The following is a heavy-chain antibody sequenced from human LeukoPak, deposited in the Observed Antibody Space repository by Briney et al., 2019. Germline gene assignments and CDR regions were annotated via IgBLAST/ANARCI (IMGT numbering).Heavy chain of an antibody. V-gene: IGHV4-61*02. CDR3: ARQERDYFDY. Sequence: SETLSLTCTVSGGSISSGSYYWSWIRQPAGKGLEWIGRIYTSGSTTYNPSLKSRVTISVDTSKNQFSLKLSSVTAADTAVYYCARQERDYFDYWGQGTLVTVSS. D-gene: IGHD5-24*01. CDR2: IYTSGST. J-gene: IGHJ4*02. CDR1: GGSISSGSYY.